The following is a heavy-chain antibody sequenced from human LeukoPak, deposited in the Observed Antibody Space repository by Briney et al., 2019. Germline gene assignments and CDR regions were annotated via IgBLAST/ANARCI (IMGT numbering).Heavy chain of an antibody. V-gene: IGHV3-64D*09. Sequence: GVSLRLSCSASGFTFSSYAMHWVRQAPGEGLEYVSAISSNGGSTYYADSVKGRFTISRDNFKNTLYLQMSSLRAEDTAVYYCVKGTYYHYWYGMDVWGQGTTVTVSS. CDR3: VKGTYYHYWYGMDV. CDR1: GFTFSSYA. CDR2: ISSNGGST. J-gene: IGHJ6*02.